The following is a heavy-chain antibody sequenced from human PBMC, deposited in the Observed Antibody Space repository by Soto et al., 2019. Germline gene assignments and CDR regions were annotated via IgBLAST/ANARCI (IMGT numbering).Heavy chain of an antibody. CDR3: AREGAGYCTNGVCSVAFDI. D-gene: IGHD2-8*01. CDR1: VFTFISYW. Sequence: GWSLRLSCASSVFTFISYWMRWVRQAPGKGLEWVANIKQDGSEKYYVDSVKGRFTISRDNAKNSLYLQMNSLRAEDTAVYYCAREGAGYCTNGVCSVAFDIWGQGTMVTVSS. J-gene: IGHJ3*02. CDR2: IKQDGSEK. V-gene: IGHV3-7*01.